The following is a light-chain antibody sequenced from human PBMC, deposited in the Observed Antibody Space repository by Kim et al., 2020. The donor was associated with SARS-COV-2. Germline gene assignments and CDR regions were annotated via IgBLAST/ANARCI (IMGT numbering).Light chain of an antibody. CDR3: SAWDSSLSSPV. Sequence: QNATRPCSGNSGNVGNQGAAWLQQHQGHSPKRVAYRSKSRPAGISERFSASRSGNTASLTIAGLQPEDEADYYCSAWDSSLSSPVFGGATNLSAL. CDR2: RSK. CDR1: SGNVGNQG. J-gene: IGLJ3*02. V-gene: IGLV10-54*04.